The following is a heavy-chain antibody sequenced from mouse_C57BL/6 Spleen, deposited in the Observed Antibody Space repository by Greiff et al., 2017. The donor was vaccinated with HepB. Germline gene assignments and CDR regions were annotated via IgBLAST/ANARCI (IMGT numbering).Heavy chain of an antibody. CDR3: ASSYDYDDWYFDV. V-gene: IGHV5-4*01. J-gene: IGHJ1*03. CDR2: ISDGGSYT. D-gene: IGHD2-4*01. CDR1: GFTFSSYA. Sequence: EVHLVESGGGLVKPGGSLKLSCAASGFTFSSYAMSWVRQTPEKRLEWVATISDGGSYTYYPDNVKGRFTISRDNAKNNLYLQMSHLKSEDTAMYYCASSYDYDDWYFDVWGTGTTVTVSS.